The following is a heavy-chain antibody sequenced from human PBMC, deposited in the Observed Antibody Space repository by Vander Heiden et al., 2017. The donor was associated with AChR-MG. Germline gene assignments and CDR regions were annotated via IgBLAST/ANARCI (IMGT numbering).Heavy chain of an antibody. J-gene: IGHJ4*02. V-gene: IGHV3-33*01. D-gene: IGHD5-18*01. CDR2: IWHNGSTQ. Sequence: QVQLVESGGGVVQPGRSLRVSCAASGFTFRSYGMHWVRQAPGKGLEWVAVIWHNGSTQYYADSVKGRFTISRDNSKNTLYLQMNTLRAEDTAVYYCARSSGYSYGITDYWGQGTLVTVSS. CDR1: GFTFRSYG. CDR3: ARSSGYSYGITDY.